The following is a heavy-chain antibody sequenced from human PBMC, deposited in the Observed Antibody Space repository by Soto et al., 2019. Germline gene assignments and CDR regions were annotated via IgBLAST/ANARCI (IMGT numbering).Heavy chain of an antibody. CDR3: ARDVPLNYYDGTFSYYAMDV. V-gene: IGHV1-69*01. Sequence: QXQLVQSGAEVKXPGSSVKVSCKASXGTXXXXXISXXXXXXXXXXXXXXXXIPFFKATNYAQKFQGRVTITADDSTSTAYMDLYSLRSEDTAVYYCARDVPLNYYDGTFSYYAMDVWGQGTTVTVSS. CDR1: XGTXXXXX. J-gene: IGHJ6*02. D-gene: IGHD3-16*01. CDR2: XIPFFKAT.